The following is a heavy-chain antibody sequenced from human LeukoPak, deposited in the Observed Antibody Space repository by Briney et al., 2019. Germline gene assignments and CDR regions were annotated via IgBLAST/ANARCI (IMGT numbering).Heavy chain of an antibody. CDR3: ARLKESDNNGWCYDY. CDR1: GGSIRSSSYY. V-gene: IGHV4-39*07. J-gene: IGHJ4*02. Sequence: SETLSLTCTVSGGSIRSSSYYWGWIRQPPGKGLEWIGSIYYSGSTYYSPSLKSRVTISVDTSKNQFSLKLSSVTAADTAVYYCARLKESDNNGWCYDYWGQGTLVTVSS. CDR2: IYYSGST. D-gene: IGHD6-19*01.